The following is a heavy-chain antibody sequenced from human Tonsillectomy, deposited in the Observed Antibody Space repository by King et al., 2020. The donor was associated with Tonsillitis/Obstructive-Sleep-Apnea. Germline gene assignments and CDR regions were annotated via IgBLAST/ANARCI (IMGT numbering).Heavy chain of an antibody. J-gene: IGHJ3*02. Sequence: VQLVESGGGLVQPGGSLRLSCAGSGFTFSRYWMHWVRQAPGKGLVWVSRINSDGRSRSYADSVKGRFTISRDYAKNTLYLQMNSLRADDTAVYYCAREVTISDYAFDIWGQGTMVTVSS. D-gene: IGHD3-3*01. CDR1: GFTFSRYW. CDR3: AREVTISDYAFDI. V-gene: IGHV3-74*01. CDR2: INSDGRSR.